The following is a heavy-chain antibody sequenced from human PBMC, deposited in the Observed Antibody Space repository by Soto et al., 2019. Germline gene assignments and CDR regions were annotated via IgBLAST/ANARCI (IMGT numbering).Heavy chain of an antibody. CDR3: ARWGCLSHYGMDV. D-gene: IGHD3-16*01. CDR1: GGSFSGYY. V-gene: IGHV4-34*01. J-gene: IGHJ6*02. Sequence: SETLSLTCAVYGGSFSGYYWSCIRQPPGKGLEWIGEINHSGSTNYNPSLKSRVTISVDTSKNQFSLKLSSVTAADTAVYYCARWGCLSHYGMDVWGQGTTVTVSS. CDR2: INHSGST.